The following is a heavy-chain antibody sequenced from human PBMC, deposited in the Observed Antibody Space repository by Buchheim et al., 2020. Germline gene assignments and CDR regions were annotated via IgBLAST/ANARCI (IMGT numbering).Heavy chain of an antibody. CDR2: ISYDGSNK. Sequence: QVQLVEFGGGVVQPGRSLRLSCAASGFTFSSYGMHWVRQAPGKGLEWVAVISYDGSNKYYADSVKGRFTISRDNSKNTPYLQMNSLRAEDTAVYYCAKEGYYDILTGQNYWYFDLWGRGTL. D-gene: IGHD3-9*01. CDR1: GFTFSSYG. J-gene: IGHJ2*01. V-gene: IGHV3-30*18. CDR3: AKEGYYDILTGQNYWYFDL.